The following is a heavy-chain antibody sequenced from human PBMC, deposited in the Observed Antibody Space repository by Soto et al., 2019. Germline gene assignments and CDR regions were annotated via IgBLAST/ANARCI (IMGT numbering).Heavy chain of an antibody. V-gene: IGHV3-23*01. J-gene: IGHJ3*02. CDR1: GFTFSTYA. CDR2: LTPSGGET. CDR3: AHPRGYGVFDAYDI. Sequence: EAQLLESGGGLVRPGGSLRLSCVASGFTFSTYAMSWVRQAPGNGLEWVSALTPSGGETYYADPVKGRFTISRDNSMNALYLQMNSLRIEDTAVYYCAHPRGYGVFDAYDIWGQGTMVTVSS. D-gene: IGHD4-17*01.